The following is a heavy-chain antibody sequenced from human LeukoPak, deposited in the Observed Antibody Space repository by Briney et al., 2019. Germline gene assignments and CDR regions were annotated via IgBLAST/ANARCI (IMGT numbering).Heavy chain of an antibody. CDR2: IYCSGST. V-gene: IGHV4-59*01. D-gene: IGHD6-6*01. CDR1: GRFISRYY. J-gene: IGHJ4*02. CDR3: ARVARSIASPYYFDY. Sequence: KTSEPLSLTCSVSGRFISRYYWSWIRKPPEEGLEWIGYIYCSGSTNYNPSLKSRVTISVDTSKKEFSLKLSSVTAADTAVYYCARVARSIASPYYFDYWGQGTLVTVSS.